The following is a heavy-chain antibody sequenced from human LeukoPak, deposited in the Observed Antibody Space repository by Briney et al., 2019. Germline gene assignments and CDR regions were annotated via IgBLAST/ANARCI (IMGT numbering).Heavy chain of an antibody. J-gene: IGHJ4*02. Sequence: PGGSLRLSCVASGFSVSNNYMAWVRQAPGKGLEWVSTIYSGGHTYYADSVKGRFIISKDNSKNTLHLQMNCLRIDDTSIYYCARDRRVASAATFDYWGQGTLVTVSS. CDR2: IYSGGHT. CDR3: ARDRRVASAATFDY. V-gene: IGHV3-66*01. CDR1: GFSVSNNY. D-gene: IGHD2-2*01.